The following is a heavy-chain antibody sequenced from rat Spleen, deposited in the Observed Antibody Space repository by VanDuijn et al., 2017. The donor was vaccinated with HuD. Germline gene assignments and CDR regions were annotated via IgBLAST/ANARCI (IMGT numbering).Heavy chain of an antibody. CDR3: ARIRDVMDV. CDR1: GYSITSSYK. D-gene: IGHD1-6*01. J-gene: IGHJ4*01. Sequence: EVQPQESGPGLVKPSQSLSLTCSVTGYSITSSYKWNWIRKFPGNKLEWMGYINSAGSSNYNPSLKSRISITRDTSKNQFFLQVNSVIIEDTATYYCARIRDVMDVWGQGASVTVSS. CDR2: INSAGSS. V-gene: IGHV3-3*01.